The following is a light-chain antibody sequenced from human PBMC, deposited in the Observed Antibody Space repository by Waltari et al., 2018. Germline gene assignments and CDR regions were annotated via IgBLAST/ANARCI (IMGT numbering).Light chain of an antibody. V-gene: IGKV3-15*01. J-gene: IGKJ4*01. CDR2: SAS. CDR3: LQYNDWPPLT. Sequence: EVVMTQSPATLSASPGDTATLSCRASQSVDSNLAWYQQKPGQAPKFLIFSASTRATGIPARFSGGGFGTEFTLTINSLQSEDFAVYYCLQYNDWPPLTFGGGTKVEMK. CDR1: QSVDSN.